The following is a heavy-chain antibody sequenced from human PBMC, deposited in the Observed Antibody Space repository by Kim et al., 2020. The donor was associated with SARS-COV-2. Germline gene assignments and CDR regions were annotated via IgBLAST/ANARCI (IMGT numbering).Heavy chain of an antibody. J-gene: IGHJ4*02. CDR1: GFTFSGYW. CDR3: ARVLLIVGSSGGFDY. Sequence: GGSLRLSCAASGFTFSGYWMIWARQAPGKGLEWVANIKQDESEKNYVDSVKGRFTISRDNAKNSLYLQMNSLRAEDTAVYYCARVLLIVGSSGGFDYWGQGTLVTVSS. CDR2: IKQDESEK. D-gene: IGHD6-25*01. V-gene: IGHV3-7*03.